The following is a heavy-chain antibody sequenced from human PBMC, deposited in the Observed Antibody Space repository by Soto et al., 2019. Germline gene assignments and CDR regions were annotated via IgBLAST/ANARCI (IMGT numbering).Heavy chain of an antibody. CDR2: IWYDGSNK. Sequence: ESGGGVVQPGRSLRLSCAASGFTFSSYGMHWVRQAPGKGLEWVAVIWYDGSNKYYADSVKGRFTISRDNSKNTLYLQMNSLRAEDTAVYYCARDGASGSYFGMDVWGQGTTVTVSS. CDR3: ARDGASGSYFGMDV. J-gene: IGHJ6*02. V-gene: IGHV3-33*01. D-gene: IGHD1-26*01. CDR1: GFTFSSYG.